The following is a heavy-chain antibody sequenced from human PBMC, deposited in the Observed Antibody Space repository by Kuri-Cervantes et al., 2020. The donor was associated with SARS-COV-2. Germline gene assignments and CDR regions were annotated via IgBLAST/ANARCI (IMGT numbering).Heavy chain of an antibody. CDR3: ARADPSITIFGVVIIGAFDI. D-gene: IGHD3-3*01. CDR2: IYYSGST. V-gene: IGHV4-31*03. Sequence: LRLSCTVSGGSISSGGYYWSWIRQHPGKGLGWIGYIYYSGSTYYNPSLKSRVTISVDTSKNQFSLKLSSVTAADTAVYYCARADPSITIFGVVIIGAFDIWGQGTMVTVSS. J-gene: IGHJ3*02. CDR1: GGSISSGGYY.